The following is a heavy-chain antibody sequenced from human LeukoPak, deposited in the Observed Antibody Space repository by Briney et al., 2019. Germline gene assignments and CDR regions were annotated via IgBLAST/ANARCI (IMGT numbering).Heavy chain of an antibody. Sequence: GGSLRLSCAASGFTFSSYWMSWVRQAPGKGLEWVANIKQDGSEKYYVDSVRGRFTISRDNAKNSLYLQMNSLRAEDTAVYYCARVIRRWELLDYWGQEPWSPSPQ. J-gene: IGHJ4*01. V-gene: IGHV3-7*01. D-gene: IGHD1-26*01. CDR3: ARVIRRWELLDY. CDR1: GFTFSSYW. CDR2: IKQDGSEK.